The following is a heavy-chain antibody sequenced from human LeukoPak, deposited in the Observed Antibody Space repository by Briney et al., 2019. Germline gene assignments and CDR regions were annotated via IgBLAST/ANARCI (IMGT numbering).Heavy chain of an antibody. V-gene: IGHV3-48*03. CDR3: ARDRRPATGDY. J-gene: IGHJ4*02. Sequence: GGSLRLSCAASGFTFSSYEMNWVRQAPGKGLEWVSYISSSGSTIYYADSVKGRFTISRDNAKNSLYLQMNSLRAEDTAVYYCARDRRPATGDYWGQGTLVTVSS. CDR1: GFTFSSYE. D-gene: IGHD1-1*01. CDR2: ISSSGSTI.